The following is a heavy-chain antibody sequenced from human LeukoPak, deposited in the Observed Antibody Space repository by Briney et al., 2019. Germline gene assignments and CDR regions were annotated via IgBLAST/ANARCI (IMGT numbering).Heavy chain of an antibody. V-gene: IGHV3-15*01. Sequence: GGSLRLSCAASTFTFSNAWMSWVRQAPGKGLEWVGRIKSKSDGETTDYAAPVKGGFTISRDDSKNTLYLQMNSLKTEDTAVYYCTTAPRGYCSGGSCSYAFDIWGQGTMVTVSS. CDR1: TFTFSNAW. D-gene: IGHD2-15*01. CDR3: TTAPRGYCSGGSCSYAFDI. CDR2: IKSKSDGETT. J-gene: IGHJ3*02.